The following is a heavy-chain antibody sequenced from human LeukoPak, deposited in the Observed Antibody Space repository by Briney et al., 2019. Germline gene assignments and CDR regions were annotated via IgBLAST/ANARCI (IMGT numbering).Heavy chain of an antibody. Sequence: GGSLRLSCSASGFTFSSYAMHWVRQAPGKGLEYVSAISSNGGSTYYADSVKGRFTISRDNSKNTLYLQMSSLRAEDTAVCYCVKDGDTAMVTFDYWGQGTLVTVSS. CDR2: ISSNGGST. J-gene: IGHJ4*02. D-gene: IGHD5-18*01. V-gene: IGHV3-64D*06. CDR1: GFTFSSYA. CDR3: VKDGDTAMVTFDY.